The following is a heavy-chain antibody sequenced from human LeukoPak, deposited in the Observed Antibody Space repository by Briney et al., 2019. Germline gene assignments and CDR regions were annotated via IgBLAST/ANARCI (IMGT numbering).Heavy chain of an antibody. CDR3: AKAYWVGPASYYFDY. V-gene: IGHV3-30*18. Sequence: PGGSLRLSCAASGFTFSSYGMHWVRQAPGKGLEWVAVISYDGSNKYYADSVKGRFTISRDNSKNTLYLQMNSLRAEDTAVYYCAKAYWVGPASYYFDYWGQGTLVTVSS. CDR1: GFTFSSYG. D-gene: IGHD2-2*01. CDR2: ISYDGSNK. J-gene: IGHJ4*02.